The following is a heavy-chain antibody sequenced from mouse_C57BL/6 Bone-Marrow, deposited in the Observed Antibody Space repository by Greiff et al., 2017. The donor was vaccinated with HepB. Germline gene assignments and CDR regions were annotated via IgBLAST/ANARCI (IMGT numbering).Heavy chain of an antibody. Sequence: EVKLMESGGDLVKPGGSLKLSCAASGFTFSSYGMSWVRQTPDKRLEWVATISSGGSYTYYPDSVKGRFTISRDNAKNTLYLQMSSLKSEDIAMYYCARPGAWFAYWGQGTLVTVSA. CDR2: ISSGGSYT. CDR1: GFTFSSYG. J-gene: IGHJ3*01. V-gene: IGHV5-6*01. CDR3: ARPGAWFAY.